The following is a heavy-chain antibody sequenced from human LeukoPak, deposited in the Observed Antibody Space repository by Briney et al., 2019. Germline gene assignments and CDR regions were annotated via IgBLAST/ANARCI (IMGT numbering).Heavy chain of an antibody. D-gene: IGHD5-12*01. CDR1: GFTFSSYE. V-gene: IGHV3-48*03. CDR2: ISSSGSTI. Sequence: GGSLRLSCAASGFTFSSYEMNWVRQAPGKGLEWVSYISSSGSTIYYADSVKGRFTISRDNAKSSLYLQMNSLRAEDTAVYYCVRSAAHIGDTIFDYWGQGTLVTVSS. CDR3: VRSAAHIGDTIFDY. J-gene: IGHJ4*02.